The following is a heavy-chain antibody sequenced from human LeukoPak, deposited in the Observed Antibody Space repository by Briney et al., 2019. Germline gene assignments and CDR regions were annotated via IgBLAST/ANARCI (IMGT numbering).Heavy chain of an antibody. V-gene: IGHV3-30*02. D-gene: IGHD6-13*01. CDR2: IRYDGSNK. Sequence: GGSLRLSCAASGFTFSSYSMNWVRQAPGKGLEWVAFIRYDGSNKYYADSVKGRFTISRDNSKNTLYLQMNSLRAEDTAVYYCAKDRISWFDYWGQGTLVTVSS. CDR1: GFTFSSYS. CDR3: AKDRISWFDY. J-gene: IGHJ4*02.